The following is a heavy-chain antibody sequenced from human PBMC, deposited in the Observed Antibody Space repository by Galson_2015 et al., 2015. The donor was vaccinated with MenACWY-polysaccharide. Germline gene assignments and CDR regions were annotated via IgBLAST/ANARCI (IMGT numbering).Heavy chain of an antibody. V-gene: IGHV3-30*18. Sequence: SLRLSCAASGFTFSSYGMHWVRQAPGKGLEWVAVISYDGSNKYYADSVKGRFTISRDNSKNTLYLQMNSLRAEDTAVYYCAKDSYYDFWSGYSPQVYGLDVWGQGTRVTVSS. J-gene: IGHJ6*02. CDR1: GFTFSSYG. CDR2: ISYDGSNK. D-gene: IGHD3-3*01. CDR3: AKDSYYDFWSGYSPQVYGLDV.